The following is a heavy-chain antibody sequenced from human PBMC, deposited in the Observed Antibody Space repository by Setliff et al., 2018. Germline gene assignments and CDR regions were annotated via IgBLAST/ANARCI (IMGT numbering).Heavy chain of an antibody. J-gene: IGHJ4*02. CDR1: GYTFTGYY. V-gene: IGHV1-2*04. CDR2: INPNSGGT. D-gene: IGHD6-19*01. Sequence: ASVKVSCKASGYTFTGYYMHWVRQAPGQGLEWMGWINPNSGGTNYAQKFQGWVTMTRDTSISTAYMELSRLRSDDTAVYYCARKLGSSGWYTFDYWGQGTLVTVSS. CDR3: ARKLGSSGWYTFDY.